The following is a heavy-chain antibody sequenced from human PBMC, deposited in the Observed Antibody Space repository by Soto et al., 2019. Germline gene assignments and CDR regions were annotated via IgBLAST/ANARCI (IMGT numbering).Heavy chain of an antibody. CDR3: ARFYDFQRAFDY. J-gene: IGHJ4*02. Sequence: GGFLRLSCAASGFTFSSYSMNWVRQAPGKGLEWVSSISSSSSYIYYADSVKGRFTISRDNAKNSLYLQMNSLRAEDTAVYYCARFYDFQRAFDYWGQGTLVTVSS. V-gene: IGHV3-21*01. D-gene: IGHD3-3*01. CDR1: GFTFSSYS. CDR2: ISSSSSYI.